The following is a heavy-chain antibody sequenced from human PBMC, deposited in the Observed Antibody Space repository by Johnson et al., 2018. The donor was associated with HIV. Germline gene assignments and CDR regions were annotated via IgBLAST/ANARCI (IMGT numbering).Heavy chain of an antibody. J-gene: IGHJ3*02. D-gene: IGHD3-10*02. V-gene: IGHV3-23*04. CDR2: ISGSGGST. CDR3: AKVAVFVGDDPTGNAFDI. Sequence: VQLVESGGGLIKPGGSLRLSCAASGFTFSNAWMNWVRQAPGKGLEWVSAISGSGGSTYYADSVTGRFTISRDNSKNTLYLQMNSLRAEDTAVYYCAKVAVFVGDDPTGNAFDIWGQGTMVTVSS. CDR1: GFTFSNAW.